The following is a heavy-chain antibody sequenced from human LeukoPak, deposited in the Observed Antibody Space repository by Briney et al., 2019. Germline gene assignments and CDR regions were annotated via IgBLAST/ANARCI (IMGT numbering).Heavy chain of an antibody. CDR3: AKDAFREGAITY. Sequence: PGGSLRLSCAASGFTFSSYGMHWVRQAPGKGLEWVAFIRYDGSNKYYADSVKGRSTISRDNSKNTLYLQMNSLRAEDTAVYYCAKDAFREGAITYWGQGTLVTVSS. V-gene: IGHV3-30*02. CDR2: IRYDGSNK. D-gene: IGHD1-26*01. CDR1: GFTFSSYG. J-gene: IGHJ4*02.